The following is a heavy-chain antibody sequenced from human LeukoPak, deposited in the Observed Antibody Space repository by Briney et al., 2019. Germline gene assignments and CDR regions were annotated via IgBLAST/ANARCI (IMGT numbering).Heavy chain of an antibody. Sequence: PGGSLRLSCAGSGFTFSSYNMNWVRQAPGKGLEWVSSISSSSSYIYYANSVRGRFTISRDNAKNSLYLQMNSLRAEDTAVYYCTRDNNFGSDYWGQGTLVTVSS. CDR3: TRDNNFGSDY. CDR1: GFTFSSYN. J-gene: IGHJ4*02. D-gene: IGHD3-3*01. V-gene: IGHV3-21*01. CDR2: ISSSSSYI.